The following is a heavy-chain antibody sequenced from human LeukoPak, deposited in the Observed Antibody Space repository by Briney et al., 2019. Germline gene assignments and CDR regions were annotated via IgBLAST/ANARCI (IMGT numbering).Heavy chain of an antibody. Sequence: GGSLRLSCAASGFTFSSYGMHWVRQAPGKGLEWVAVISYDGSNKYYADSVKGRFTISRDNSKNTLYLQMNSLRAEDTAVYYCAKKLLWFGELPYGMDVWGQGTTVTVSS. V-gene: IGHV3-30*18. D-gene: IGHD3-10*01. CDR3: AKKLLWFGELPYGMDV. J-gene: IGHJ6*02. CDR2: ISYDGSNK. CDR1: GFTFSSYG.